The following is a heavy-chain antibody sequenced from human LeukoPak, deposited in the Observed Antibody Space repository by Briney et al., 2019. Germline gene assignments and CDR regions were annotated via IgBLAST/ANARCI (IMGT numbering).Heavy chain of an antibody. D-gene: IGHD5-24*01. CDR2: IIPIFGTA. Sequence: GASVKVSCKASGGTFSSYAISWVRQAPGQGHEWMGGIIPIFGTANYAQKFQGRVAITTDESTSTAYMKLSSLRSEDTAVYYCARDRGRDGYNYFDYWGQGTLVTVSS. J-gene: IGHJ4*02. CDR1: GGTFSSYA. V-gene: IGHV1-69*05. CDR3: ARDRGRDGYNYFDY.